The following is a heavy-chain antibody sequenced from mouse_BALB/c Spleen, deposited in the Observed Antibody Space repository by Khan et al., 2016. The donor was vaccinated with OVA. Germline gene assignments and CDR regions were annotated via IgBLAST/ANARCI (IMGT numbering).Heavy chain of an antibody. CDR2: ISSGGDYT. Sequence: EVQLVESGGDLVKPGGSLKLSCAASGFTFSSYSMSWVRQTPDKRLEWVASISSGGDYTYYPDTVKGRFIISRDNAKNTLYLQMSDLKSEDTAMYYCADHLYGSFAYGGQGTLVTVSA. CDR1: GFTFSSYS. V-gene: IGHV5-6*01. D-gene: IGHD1-1*02. CDR3: ADHLYGSFAY. J-gene: IGHJ3*01.